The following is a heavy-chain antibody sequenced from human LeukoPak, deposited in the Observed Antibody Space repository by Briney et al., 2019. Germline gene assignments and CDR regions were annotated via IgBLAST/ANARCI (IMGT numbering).Heavy chain of an antibody. V-gene: IGHV1-2*06. CDR3: QTEHGKRYFDWLLPPHWFDP. CDR1: GYTFTGYY. CDR2: INPNSGGT. Sequence: ASVKVSCKASGYTFTGYYMHWVRQAPGQGLEWMGRINPNSGGTNYAQKFQGRVTMTRDTSISTAYMELSRLRSDDTAVYFFQTEHGKRYFDWLLPPHWFDPWGQGTLVTVSS. D-gene: IGHD3-9*01. J-gene: IGHJ5*02.